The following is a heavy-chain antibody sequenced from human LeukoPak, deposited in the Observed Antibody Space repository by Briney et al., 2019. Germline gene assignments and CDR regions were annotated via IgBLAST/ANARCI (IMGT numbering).Heavy chain of an antibody. D-gene: IGHD3-16*01. CDR3: ARAIMGSLAFDI. J-gene: IGHJ3*02. CDR1: GFTVSSNY. Sequence: GGPLRLSCAASGFTVSSNYMSWVRQAPGKGLEWVSVIYSGGSTYYADSVKGRFTISRDNSKNTLYLQMNSLRAEDTAVYYCARAIMGSLAFDIWGQGTMVTVSS. CDR2: IYSGGST. V-gene: IGHV3-66*01.